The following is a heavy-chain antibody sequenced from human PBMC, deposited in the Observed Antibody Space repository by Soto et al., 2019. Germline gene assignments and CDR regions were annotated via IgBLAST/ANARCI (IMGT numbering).Heavy chain of an antibody. D-gene: IGHD2-15*01. V-gene: IGHV1-69*06. CDR1: GGTFSSYA. J-gene: IGHJ3*02. CDR2: IIPIFGTA. Sequence: SVKVSCKASGGTFSSYAISWVRQAPGQGLEWMGGIIPIFGTANYAQKFQGRVTITADKSTSTAYMELSSLRSEDTAVYYCVGCREESRDFDIWGQGTMVTVSS. CDR3: VGCREESRDFDI.